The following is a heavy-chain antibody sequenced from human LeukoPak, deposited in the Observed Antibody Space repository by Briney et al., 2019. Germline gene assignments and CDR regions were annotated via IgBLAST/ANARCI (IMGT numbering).Heavy chain of an antibody. V-gene: IGHV3-30*04. D-gene: IGHD3-10*01. Sequence: GGSLRLSCAASGFTFSSYAMHWVRQAPGKGLEWVAVISYDGSNKYYADSVKGRFTISRDNSKNTLYLQMNSLRAEDTAVYYCARTYYYGSGSPSFFDYWGQGTLVTVSS. CDR1: GFTFSSYA. J-gene: IGHJ4*02. CDR2: ISYDGSNK. CDR3: ARTYYYGSGSPSFFDY.